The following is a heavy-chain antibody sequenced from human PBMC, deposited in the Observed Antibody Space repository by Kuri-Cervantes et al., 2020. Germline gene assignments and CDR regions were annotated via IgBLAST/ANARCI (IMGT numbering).Heavy chain of an antibody. J-gene: IGHJ1*01. CDR3: ARDIHFGAPPSEWFQY. Sequence: GESLKISCAAPGFTFGNHAMSWIRQAPGKGLEWLSYISSSGSTVYYADSVKGRFTVSRDNAKKSLFLQMNSLKAEDTAVYYCARDIHFGAPPSEWFQYWGQGTLVTVSS. CDR2: ISSSGSTV. CDR1: GFTFGNHA. D-gene: IGHD3-3*01. V-gene: IGHV3-11*01.